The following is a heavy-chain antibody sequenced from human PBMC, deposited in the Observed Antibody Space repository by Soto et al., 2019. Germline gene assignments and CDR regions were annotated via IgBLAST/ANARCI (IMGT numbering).Heavy chain of an antibody. CDR2: MSYDGSNK. J-gene: IGHJ4*02. CDR1: GFTFSSYG. CDR3: AKGGDKSAYFKLDY. Sequence: QVQLVESGGGVAQPGRSLRLSCAASGFTFSSYGMNWVRQGPGKGLEWVAVMSYDGSNKYYADSVKGRFTISRDNSKNTLYLQMDSLRAEDTAVYFCAKGGDKSAYFKLDYWGQGTLVTVSS. D-gene: IGHD3-3*01. V-gene: IGHV3-30*18.